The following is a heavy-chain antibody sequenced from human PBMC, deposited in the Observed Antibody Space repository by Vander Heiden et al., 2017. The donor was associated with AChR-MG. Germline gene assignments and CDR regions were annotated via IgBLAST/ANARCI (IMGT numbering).Heavy chain of an antibody. D-gene: IGHD6-6*01. J-gene: IGHJ4*02. CDR3: ASWSGERIAARLQDY. V-gene: IGHV3-21*01. CDR1: GLTFRSYS. CDR2: ISSSSSYI. Sequence: EVQLVESGGGLVKPGGSLRLPCAASGLTFRSYSMNWVRQAPGKGLEWVSSISSSSSYIYYADSVKGRFTISRDNAKNSLYLQMNSLRAEDTAVYYCASWSGERIAARLQDYWGQGTLVTVSS.